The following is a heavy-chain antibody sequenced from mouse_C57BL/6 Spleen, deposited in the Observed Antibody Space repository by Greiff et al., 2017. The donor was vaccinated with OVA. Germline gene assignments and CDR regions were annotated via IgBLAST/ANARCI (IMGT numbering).Heavy chain of an antibody. CDR3: ASGSYWYFDV. J-gene: IGHJ1*03. V-gene: IGHV1-81*01. D-gene: IGHD1-1*01. CDR1: GYTFTSYG. CDR2: IYPRSGNT. Sequence: VQLQQSGAELARPGASVKLSCKASGYTFTSYGISWVKQRPGQGLEWIGEIYPRSGNTYYNEKFKGKATLTADKSSSTAYMELRSLTSEDSAVYFCASGSYWYFDVWGTGTTVTVSS.